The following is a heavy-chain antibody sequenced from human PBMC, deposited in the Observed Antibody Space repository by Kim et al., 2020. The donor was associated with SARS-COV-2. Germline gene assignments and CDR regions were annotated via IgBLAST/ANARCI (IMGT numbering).Heavy chain of an antibody. J-gene: IGHJ5*02. CDR1: GGSISSYY. V-gene: IGHV4-59*08. Sequence: SETLSLTCTVSGGSISSYYWSWIRQSPGKGLEWIGSIYYSGSTNYNPSLKSRVTISVDTSKNQFSLKLSSVTAADTAVYYCARHPRGVDWLLTWFDPWGQGTLVTVSS. D-gene: IGHD3-9*01. CDR3: ARHPRGVDWLLTWFDP. CDR2: IYYSGST.